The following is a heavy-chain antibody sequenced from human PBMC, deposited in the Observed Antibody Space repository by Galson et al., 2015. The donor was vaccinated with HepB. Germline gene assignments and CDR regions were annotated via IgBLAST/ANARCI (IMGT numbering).Heavy chain of an antibody. CDR3: ARDTLYSSGWRASDY. V-gene: IGHV3-48*01. D-gene: IGHD6-19*01. J-gene: IGHJ4*02. CDR1: GFTFSSYS. CDR2: ISSSSSTI. Sequence: SLRLSCAASGFTFSSYSMNWVRQAPGKGLEWVSYISSSSSTIYYADSVKGRFTISRDNAKNSLYLQMNSLRAEDTAVYYCARDTLYSSGWRASDYWGQGTLATVSS.